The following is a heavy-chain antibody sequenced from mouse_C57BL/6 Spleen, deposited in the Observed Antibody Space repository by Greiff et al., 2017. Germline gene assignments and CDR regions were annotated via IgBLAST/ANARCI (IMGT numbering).Heavy chain of an antibody. Sequence: QVQLQQPGAELVKPGASVKMSCKASGYTFTSYWITWVKQRPGQGLEWIGDIYPGSGSTNYNEKFKSKATLTVDTSTNTAYLQLSSLTSEDSAVYYCARPYCGSSPYWYFDVWGTGTTVTVSS. CDR2: IYPGSGST. D-gene: IGHD1-1*01. J-gene: IGHJ1*03. CDR3: ARPYCGSSPYWYFDV. V-gene: IGHV1-55*01. CDR1: GYTFTSYW.